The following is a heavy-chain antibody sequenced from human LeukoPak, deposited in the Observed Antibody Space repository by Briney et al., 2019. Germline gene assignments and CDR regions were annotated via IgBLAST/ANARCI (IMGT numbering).Heavy chain of an antibody. J-gene: IGHJ4*02. CDR3: ARVGEFYYDSSGYYPDY. Sequence: GASVKVSCKASGYTFTGYYMHWVRQAPGQGLGWMGWINPNSGGTNYAQKFQGRVTMTRDTSISTAYMELSRLRSDDTAVYYCARVGEFYYDSSGYYPDYWGQGTLVTVSS. CDR2: INPNSGGT. D-gene: IGHD3-22*01. CDR1: GYTFTGYY. V-gene: IGHV1-2*02.